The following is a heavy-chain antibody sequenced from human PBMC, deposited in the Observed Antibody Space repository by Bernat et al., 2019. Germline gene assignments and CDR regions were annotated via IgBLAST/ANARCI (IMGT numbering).Heavy chain of an antibody. V-gene: IGHV3-30*03. CDR3: ERSSSSDGWGFFDF. CDR1: GFTFSDYG. CDR2: VSYDGSDK. Sequence: QVQVVESGGGVVQPGRSLRLSCAASGFTFSDYGMHWVRQAPGKGLEWVAVVSYDGSDKNYADSVKGRFTISRDNSKNTLYLQMNSLRAEDSAVYYCERSSSSDGWGFFDFWGQGTLVTVSS. D-gene: IGHD6-6*01. J-gene: IGHJ4*02.